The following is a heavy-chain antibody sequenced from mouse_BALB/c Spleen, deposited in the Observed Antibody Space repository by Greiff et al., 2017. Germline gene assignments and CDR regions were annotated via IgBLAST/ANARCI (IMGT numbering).Heavy chain of an antibody. CDR2: INPNNGGT. D-gene: IGHD1-2*01. Sequence: EVKLMESGPELVKPGASVKISCKTSGYTFTEYTMHWVKQSHGKSLEWIGGINPNNGGTSYNQKFKGKATLTVDKSSSTAYMELRSLTSEDSAVYYCASPVITTARGYAMDYWGQGTSVTVSS. CDR3: ASPVITTARGYAMDY. V-gene: IGHV1-18*01. J-gene: IGHJ4*01. CDR1: GYTFTEYT.